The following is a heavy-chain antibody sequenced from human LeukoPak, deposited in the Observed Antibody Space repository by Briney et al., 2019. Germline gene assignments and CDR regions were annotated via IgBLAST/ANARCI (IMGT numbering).Heavy chain of an antibody. Sequence: GGSLRLSCAASGFTVSSNYMSWVRQAPGKGLEGVSVIYSGGSTYYADSVKGRFTISRDNAKNSLYLQMNSLRAEDTAVYYCARNKKGDRYTYGHDYWGQGTLVTVSS. CDR2: IYSGGST. CDR1: GFTVSSNY. V-gene: IGHV3-53*01. CDR3: ARNKKGDRYTYGHDY. D-gene: IGHD5-18*01. J-gene: IGHJ4*02.